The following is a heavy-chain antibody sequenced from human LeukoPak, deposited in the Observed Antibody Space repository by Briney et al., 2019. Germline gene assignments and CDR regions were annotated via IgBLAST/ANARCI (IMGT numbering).Heavy chain of an antibody. CDR3: GGGRYDMPHLVDV. CDR2: IIPILGIA. Sequence: ASVKVSCKASGGTFSSYAISWVRQAPGQRLEWMGRIIPILGIANYAQKFQGRVTITADKSTSTAYMELSSLRSEDTAVYYCGGGRYDMPHLVDVWGQGTTVTVSS. CDR1: GGTFSSYA. D-gene: IGHD3-9*01. V-gene: IGHV1-69*04. J-gene: IGHJ6*02.